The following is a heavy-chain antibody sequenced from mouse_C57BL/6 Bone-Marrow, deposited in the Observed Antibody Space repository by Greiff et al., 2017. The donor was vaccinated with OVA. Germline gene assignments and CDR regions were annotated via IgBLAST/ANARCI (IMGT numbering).Heavy chain of an antibody. CDR1: GFTFSSYA. D-gene: IGHD2-4*01. CDR2: ISSGGDYI. V-gene: IGHV5-9-1*02. Sequence: DVQLVESGEGLVKPGGSLKLSCAASGFTFSSYAMSWVRQTPEKRLEWVAYISSGGDYIYYADTVKGRFTISRDNARNTLYLQMSSLKSEDTAMYYCTREDYDEVYAMDYWGQGTSVTVSS. J-gene: IGHJ4*01. CDR3: TREDYDEVYAMDY.